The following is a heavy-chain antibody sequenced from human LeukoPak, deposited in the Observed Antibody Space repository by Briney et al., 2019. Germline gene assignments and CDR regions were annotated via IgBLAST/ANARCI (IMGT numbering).Heavy chain of an antibody. V-gene: IGHV3-11*06. Sequence: PGGSLRLSCAAYGFTFSDYYMSWIRQAPGKGLEWVSYISSSSSYTNYADSVKGRFTISRDNAKNSLYLQMNSLRAEDTAVYYCASSSELPYFDHWGQGTLVTVSS. CDR3: ASSSELPYFDH. CDR2: ISSSSSYT. D-gene: IGHD6-6*01. CDR1: GFTFSDYY. J-gene: IGHJ4*02.